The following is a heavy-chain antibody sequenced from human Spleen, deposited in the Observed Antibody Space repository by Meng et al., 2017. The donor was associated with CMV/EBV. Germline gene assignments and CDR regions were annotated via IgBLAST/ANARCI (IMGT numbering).Heavy chain of an antibody. V-gene: IGHV3-11*01. D-gene: IGHD6-6*01. CDR1: GFNFSDYY. CDR3: ARALSARDNWFDP. Sequence: CAASGFNFSDYYMSWIRQAPGKGLEWVSYISSSGSTIYYADSVKGRFTISRDNAKNSLYLQMNSLRAEDTAVYYCARALSARDNWFDPWGQGTLVTVSS. J-gene: IGHJ5*02. CDR2: ISSSGSTI.